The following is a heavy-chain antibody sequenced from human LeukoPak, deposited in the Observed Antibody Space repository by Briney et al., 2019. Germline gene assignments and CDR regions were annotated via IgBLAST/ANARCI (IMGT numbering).Heavy chain of an antibody. J-gene: IGHJ4*02. D-gene: IGHD3-22*01. Sequence: KPGGSLRLSCAASGFTFSNAWMSWVRQAPGKGLEWVGRIKSKTDGGTTDYAAPVKGRFTISRDDSKNTLYLQMNSLKTEDTAVYYCAKDLFSDSSGYFDYWGQGTLVTVSS. CDR1: GFTFSNAW. CDR2: IKSKTDGGTT. CDR3: AKDLFSDSSGYFDY. V-gene: IGHV3-15*01.